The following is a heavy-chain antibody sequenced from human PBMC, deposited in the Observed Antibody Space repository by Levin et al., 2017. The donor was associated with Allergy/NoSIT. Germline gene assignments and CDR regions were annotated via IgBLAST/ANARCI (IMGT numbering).Heavy chain of an antibody. CDR1: GFTFSSYS. D-gene: IGHD6-19*01. Sequence: LSLTCAASGFTFSSYSMNWVRQAPGKGLEWVSSISSSSSYIYYADSVKGRFTISRDNAKNSLYLQMNSLRAEDTAVYYCARDLEGSGWYTGAFDIWGQGTMVTVSS. J-gene: IGHJ3*02. CDR3: ARDLEGSGWYTGAFDI. V-gene: IGHV3-21*01. CDR2: ISSSSSYI.